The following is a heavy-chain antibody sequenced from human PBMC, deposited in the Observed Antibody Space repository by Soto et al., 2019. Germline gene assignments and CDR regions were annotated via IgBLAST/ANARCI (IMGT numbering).Heavy chain of an antibody. CDR3: AKAGAGGGPGRKYFYYFDI. V-gene: IGHV3-21*01. Sequence: PGGSLRLSCTASGFNFNYYSMNWIRQAPGKGLEWVSSISSSSGYIYYADSVKGRFTISRDNAQNSLFLQMSSLRAEDTAVYYCAKAGAGGGPGRKYFYYFDIWGQGPVATVTA. CDR2: ISSSSGYI. J-gene: IGHJ4*02. CDR1: GFNFNYYS. D-gene: IGHD6-19*01.